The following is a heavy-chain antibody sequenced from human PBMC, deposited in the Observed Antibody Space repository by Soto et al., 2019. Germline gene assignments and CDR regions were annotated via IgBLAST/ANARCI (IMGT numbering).Heavy chain of an antibody. V-gene: IGHV4-59*01. CDR1: GGSISSYY. CDR2: IYYSGST. D-gene: IGHD6-13*01. J-gene: IGHJ6*02. CDR3: AREGVSRSSSWTNYYYGMDV. Sequence: SETLSLTCTVSGGSISSYYRSWIRQPPGKGLEWIGYIYYSGSTTYNPSLKSRVTISVDTSNNQFSLKLSSVTAADTAVYYCAREGVSRSSSWTNYYYGMDVWGHGTTVTVSS.